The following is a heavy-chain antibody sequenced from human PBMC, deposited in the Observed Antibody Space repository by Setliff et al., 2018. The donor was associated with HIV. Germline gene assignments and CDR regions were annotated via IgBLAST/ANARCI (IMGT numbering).Heavy chain of an antibody. V-gene: IGHV1-2*02. CDR3: ARNFGLSPSGKYYYYYGMDI. J-gene: IGHJ6*02. D-gene: IGHD3-10*01. CDR1: GYTFTGYY. CDR2: IKINSGGT. Sequence: ASVKVSCKASGYTFTGYYMHWVRQAPGQGLEWMGWIKINSGGTKFTQNFQGRVTMTRDTSINAAYMELRGLRSDDTAVYYCARNFGLSPSGKYYYYYGMDIWGQGTTVTVSS.